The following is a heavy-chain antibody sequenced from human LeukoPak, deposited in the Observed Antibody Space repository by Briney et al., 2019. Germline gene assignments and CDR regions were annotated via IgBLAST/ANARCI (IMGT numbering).Heavy chain of an antibody. CDR3: AKVSGGSYISGYYYGDY. Sequence: PGGSLRLSCAASGFTFSSYAMSWVRQAPGKGLEWVSGISGSGGSTNYADSVKGRFTISRDNSKNTLYLQMNSLRAEDTAVYYCAKVSGGSYISGYYYGDYWGQGTLVTVSS. V-gene: IGHV3-23*01. CDR2: ISGSGGST. CDR1: GFTFSSYA. D-gene: IGHD3-22*01. J-gene: IGHJ4*02.